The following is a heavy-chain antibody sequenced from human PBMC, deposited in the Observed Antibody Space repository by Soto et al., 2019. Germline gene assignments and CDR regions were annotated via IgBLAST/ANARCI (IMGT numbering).Heavy chain of an antibody. CDR1: GYTFTSYA. Sequence: QVKLVQCGAEVKKPGASVKVSCKASGYTFTSYAMHCVRQAPGQRLEWMGWINAGNGNTKYSQKLQGRVTINGDTSASTDYMELCSLRSEDTAVYHCARDPYIVVLNATAGMDVWVQGTTVTVSS. CDR3: ARDPYIVVLNATAGMDV. CDR2: INAGNGNT. V-gene: IGHV1-3*01. D-gene: IGHD2-21*01. J-gene: IGHJ6*02.